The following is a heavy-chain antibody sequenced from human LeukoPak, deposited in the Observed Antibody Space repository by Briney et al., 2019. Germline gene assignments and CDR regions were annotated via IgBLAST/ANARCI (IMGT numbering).Heavy chain of an antibody. J-gene: IGHJ4*02. Sequence: GESLKISCKASGYSLTTNWIGWVRQMPGKGLEWMGIIYPGDSDTRYSPSFQGQVTLSADMSINTAYLQWSSLKASDTAMYYCARAGNYFDYWGQGTLVTVSS. CDR2: IYPGDSDT. V-gene: IGHV5-51*01. CDR1: GYSLTTNW. CDR3: ARAGNYFDY. D-gene: IGHD3-10*01.